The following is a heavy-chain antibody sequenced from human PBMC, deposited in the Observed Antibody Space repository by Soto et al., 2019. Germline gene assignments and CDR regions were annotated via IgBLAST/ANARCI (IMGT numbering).Heavy chain of an antibody. CDR1: GGTFSSYA. D-gene: IGHD6-6*01. Sequence: ASVKVSCKASGGTFSSYAISWVRQAPGQGLEWMGGIIPIFGTANYAQKFQGRVTITADESTSTAYMELSSLRSEDTAVYYCAREYSSSDYYYYGMDVWGQGTTVTVS. CDR2: IIPIFGTA. V-gene: IGHV1-69*13. J-gene: IGHJ6*02. CDR3: AREYSSSDYYYYGMDV.